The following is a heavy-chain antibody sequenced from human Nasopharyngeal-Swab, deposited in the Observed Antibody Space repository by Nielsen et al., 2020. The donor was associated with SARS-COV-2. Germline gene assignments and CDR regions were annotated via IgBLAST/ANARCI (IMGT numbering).Heavy chain of an antibody. CDR2: ISGSGGST. J-gene: IGHJ4*02. CDR3: AKDQGRYYDSRNFDY. CDR1: GFTFSSYA. V-gene: IGHV3-23*01. Sequence: GESLKISCAASGFTFSSYAMRWVRQAPGKGLEWVSAISGSGGSTYYAESVKGRFTISRDNSKNTLYLQMNSLRAEDTAVYYCAKDQGRYYDSRNFDYWGQGTLVTVSS. D-gene: IGHD3-22*01.